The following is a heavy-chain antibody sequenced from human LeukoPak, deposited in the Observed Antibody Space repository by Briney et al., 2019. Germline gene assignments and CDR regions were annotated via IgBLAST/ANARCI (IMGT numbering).Heavy chain of an antibody. D-gene: IGHD6-19*01. CDR2: INHSGST. CDR3: ARRIRQWLVKASGWFDP. J-gene: IGHJ5*02. CDR1: GGSFSGYY. V-gene: IGHV4-34*01. Sequence: PPETLSLTCAVYGGSFSGYYWSWIRQPPGKGLEWIGEINHSGSTNYNPSLKSRVTISVDTSKNQFSLKLSSVTAADTAVYYCARRIRQWLVKASGWFDPWGQGTLVTVSS.